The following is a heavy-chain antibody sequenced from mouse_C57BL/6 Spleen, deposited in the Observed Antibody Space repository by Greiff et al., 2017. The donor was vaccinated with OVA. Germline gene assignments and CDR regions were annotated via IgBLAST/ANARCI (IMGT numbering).Heavy chain of an antibody. CDR1: GYTFTSYW. J-gene: IGHJ4*01. CDR3: AEDCDWNAMDY. CDR2: IYPGSGST. V-gene: IGHV1-55*01. Sequence: QVQLQQPGAELVKPGASVKMSCKASGYTFTSYWITWVKQRPGQGLEWIGDIYPGSGSTKYNEKFKSKATLTVDTSSSTAYMQVSSLTSEGSAVYYCAEDCDWNAMDYWGQGTSVTVSS. D-gene: IGHD4-1*01.